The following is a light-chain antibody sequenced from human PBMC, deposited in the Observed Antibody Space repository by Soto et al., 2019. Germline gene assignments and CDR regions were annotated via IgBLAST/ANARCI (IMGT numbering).Light chain of an antibody. CDR2: GAS. CDR1: QSVSSSY. CDR3: QQYGSSPPYT. V-gene: IGKV3-20*01. Sequence: EIVLTQSPATLSLSPGERATLSCRAIQSVSSSYLAWYQQKPGQAPRLLIYGASSRATGIPDRFSGSGSGTDFTLTIIRLEPEDFAVYYCQQYGSSPPYTFGQGTKLEIK. J-gene: IGKJ2*01.